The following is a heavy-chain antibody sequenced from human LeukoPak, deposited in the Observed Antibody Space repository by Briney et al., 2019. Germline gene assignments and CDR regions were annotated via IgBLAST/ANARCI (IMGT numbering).Heavy chain of an antibody. CDR3: AKENYYDSSGNHYYYYYGMDV. J-gene: IGHJ6*02. CDR1: GFTFSDYY. V-gene: IGHV3-11*01. Sequence: PGGSLRLSCAASGFTFSDYYMSWIRQAPGKGLEWVSYISSSGRTIFYADFVKGRFTISRDNAKNSLYLQMDSLRAEDTAVYYCAKENYYDSSGNHYYYYYGMDVWGQGTTVTVSS. D-gene: IGHD3-22*01. CDR2: ISSSGRTI.